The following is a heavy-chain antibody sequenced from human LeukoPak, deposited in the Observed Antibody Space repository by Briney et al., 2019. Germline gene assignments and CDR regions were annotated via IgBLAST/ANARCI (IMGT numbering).Heavy chain of an antibody. CDR3: AGVRGRVPAASYGMDV. CDR1: GYTFTGYY. Sequence: ASVKVSCKASGYTFTGYYMHWVRQAPGQGREWMGWINPNSGGTNYAQKIQGRDTMTRGTSISTAYMELSRLRSDDTAVYCCAGVRGRVPAASYGMDVWGQGTTVTVSS. D-gene: IGHD2-2*01. V-gene: IGHV1-2*02. J-gene: IGHJ6*02. CDR2: INPNSGGT.